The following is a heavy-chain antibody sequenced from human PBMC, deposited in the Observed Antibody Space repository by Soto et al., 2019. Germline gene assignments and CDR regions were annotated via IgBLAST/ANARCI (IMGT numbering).Heavy chain of an antibody. D-gene: IGHD3-22*01. Sequence: VQLVESGGGVVQPGRSLRLSCAASGFTFSSYGMHWVRQAPGKGLEWVAVISYDGSNKYYADSVKGRFTISRDNSKNTLYLQMNSLRAEDTAVYYCAKDRELYYDSSGYYTSLDYWGQGTLVTVSS. CDR1: GFTFSSYG. CDR3: AKDRELYYDSSGYYTSLDY. V-gene: IGHV3-30*18. J-gene: IGHJ4*02. CDR2: ISYDGSNK.